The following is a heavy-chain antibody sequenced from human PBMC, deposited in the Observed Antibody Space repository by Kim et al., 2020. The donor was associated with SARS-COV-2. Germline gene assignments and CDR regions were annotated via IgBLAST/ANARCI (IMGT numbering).Heavy chain of an antibody. CDR1: GGSVSSRDFY. Sequence: SETLSLTCTVSGGSVSSRDFYWGWVRQPPGKGLEWIGTIYYSGSTYYNPSLKSRVTISIDTSKNQFSLKLNSVTATDTAVYYCARPGGMGSMYYFDYWG. CDR2: IYYSGST. CDR3: ARPGGMGSMYYFDY. J-gene: IGHJ4*01. D-gene: IGHD6-13*01. V-gene: IGHV4-39*01.